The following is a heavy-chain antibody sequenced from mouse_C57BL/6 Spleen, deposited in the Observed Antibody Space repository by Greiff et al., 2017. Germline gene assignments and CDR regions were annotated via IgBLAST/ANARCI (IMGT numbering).Heavy chain of an antibody. Sequence: EVKLVESGGGLVKPGGSLKLSCAASGFTFSDYGMHWVRQAPEKGLEWVAYISSGSSTIYYADTGKGRFTISSDNAKNTLFLQMTSLRSEDTAMYYCARYLGGSSLWYFDYWGQGTTLTVSS. V-gene: IGHV5-17*01. CDR3: ARYLGGSSLWYFDY. D-gene: IGHD1-1*01. CDR1: GFTFSDYG. J-gene: IGHJ2*01. CDR2: ISSGSSTI.